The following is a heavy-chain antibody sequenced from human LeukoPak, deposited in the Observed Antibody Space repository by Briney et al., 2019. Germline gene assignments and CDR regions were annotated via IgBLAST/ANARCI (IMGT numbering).Heavy chain of an antibody. CDR3: AKDYAGSGNIAYP. CDR2: XRYDGSNK. J-gene: IGHJ5*02. Sequence: GGSLRLSCAASGFTFSSYGXXXXXXXXXXXXXXXAFXRYDGSNKYYADSVXXRXPXSRXNSXNTLYLQMNSLRAEDTAVYYCAKDYAGSGNIAYPWGQGTLVTVSS. CDR1: GFTFSSYG. V-gene: IGHV3-30*02. D-gene: IGHD3-10*01.